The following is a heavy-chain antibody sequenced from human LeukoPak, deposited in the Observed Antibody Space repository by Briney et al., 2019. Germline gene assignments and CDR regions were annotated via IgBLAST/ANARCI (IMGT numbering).Heavy chain of an antibody. CDR1: GGSISSYY. V-gene: IGHV4-59*08. Sequence: SESLSLTCTVSGGSISSYYWSWIRRPPGKGLEWSGYIYYSGSTNYNPSLKSRVTISVDTSKNQFSLKLSSVTAADTAVYYCARHLTGDYFDYWGQGTLVTVSS. CDR3: ARHLTGDYFDY. CDR2: IYYSGST. J-gene: IGHJ4*02. D-gene: IGHD1-14*01.